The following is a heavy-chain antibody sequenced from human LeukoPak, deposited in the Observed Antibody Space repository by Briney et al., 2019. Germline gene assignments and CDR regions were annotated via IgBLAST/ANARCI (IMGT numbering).Heavy chain of an antibody. CDR2: IRQDGGEK. CDR3: ARLGARQILEY. D-gene: IGHD4-17*01. J-gene: IGHJ4*02. CDR1: GFTFSSYW. V-gene: IGHV3-7*01. Sequence: GGSLRLSCAASGFTFSSYWMSWVRQAPGKGLEWVANIRQDGGEKYYLDSVKGRFTVSRDDAKNSLYLQMNSLRAEDTAVYYCARLGARQILEYWGQGTLVTVSS.